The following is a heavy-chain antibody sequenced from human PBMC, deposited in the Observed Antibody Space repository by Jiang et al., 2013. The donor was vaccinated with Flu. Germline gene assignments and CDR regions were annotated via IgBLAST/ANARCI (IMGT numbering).Heavy chain of an antibody. Sequence: PGGSLRLSCEASGVTFTSYAFSWVRQAPGRGLEWVSAISGSGDNTYYVDSVKGRFTISRDNPKNTLYLQMSSLRAEDTAVYYCAKDSGLGFCTGGRCHADAFDVWGQGTVVNVSS. D-gene: IGHD2-8*02. V-gene: IGHV3-23*01. CDR2: ISGSGDNT. CDR3: AKDSGLGFCTGGRCHADAFDV. CDR1: GVTFTSYA. J-gene: IGHJ3*01.